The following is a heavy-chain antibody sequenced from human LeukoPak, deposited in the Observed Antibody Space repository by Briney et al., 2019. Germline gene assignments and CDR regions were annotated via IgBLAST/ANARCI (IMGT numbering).Heavy chain of an antibody. CDR3: ARVRPLRGRSLFDP. CDR2: INHSGST. Sequence: SETLSLTCAVYGGSFSGYYWSWIRQPPGKGLEWIGEINHSGSTNYNPSLKSRVTISVDTSKNQFSLKLSSVTAADTAVYYCARVRPLRGRSLFDPWGQGTLVTVSS. V-gene: IGHV4-34*01. CDR1: GGSFSGYY. J-gene: IGHJ5*02.